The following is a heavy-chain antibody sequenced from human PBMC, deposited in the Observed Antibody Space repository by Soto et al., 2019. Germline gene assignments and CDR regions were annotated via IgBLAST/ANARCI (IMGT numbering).Heavy chain of an antibody. V-gene: IGHV4-59*08. J-gene: IGHJ6*02. CDR2: IQYNGYS. D-gene: IGHD3-10*01. Sequence: QVQLQESGPGLVKPSETLSLTCTVSGGSITNYYCSWFRQPPGKGLEWIGYIQYNGYSAYNLSLKRRGTMSMDTSKTQFSLMLESVTATYTAVYYCARHGFGSLHGLVDVWGQGTTVIVSS. CDR3: ARHGFGSLHGLVDV. CDR1: GGSITNYY.